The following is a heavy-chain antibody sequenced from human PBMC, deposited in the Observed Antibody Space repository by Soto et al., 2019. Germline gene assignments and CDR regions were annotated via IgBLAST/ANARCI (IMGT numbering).Heavy chain of an antibody. CDR3: ARGPLSSDHDAFDI. CDR1: GFTFSSYS. D-gene: IGHD3-16*02. Sequence: GGSRRLSCASSGFTFSSYSMNWVRQAPGKGLEWVSSISSSSSYIYYADSVKGRFTISRDNAKNSLYLQMNSLRAEDTAVYYCARGPLSSDHDAFDIWGQGTMVTVSS. V-gene: IGHV3-21*01. J-gene: IGHJ3*02. CDR2: ISSSSSYI.